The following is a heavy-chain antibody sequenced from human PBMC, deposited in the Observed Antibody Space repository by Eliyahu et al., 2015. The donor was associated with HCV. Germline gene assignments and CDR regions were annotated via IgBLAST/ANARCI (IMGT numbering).Heavy chain of an antibody. CDR1: GFTFSSSA. D-gene: IGHD1-7*01. CDR3: ARDSVSITGTPYFFDY. V-gene: IGHV3-23*01. J-gene: IGHJ4*02. Sequence: EVQLLESGGGLVQPGGSLXXLXAASGFTFSSSAMSXVXQAPGKGLEWVSAISGSGRXXYYADSVKGRFTISRDNSKNTLYLQMNSQRAEDTAVYYCARDSVSITGTPYFFDYWGQGTLVTVSS. CDR2: ISGSGRXX.